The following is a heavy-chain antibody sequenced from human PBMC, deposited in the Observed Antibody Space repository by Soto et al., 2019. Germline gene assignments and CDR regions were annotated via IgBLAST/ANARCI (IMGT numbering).Heavy chain of an antibody. J-gene: IGHJ4*02. Sequence: QVQLVQSVAEVKKPGSSVKVSCKASGDSFSSYAISWVRHAPGHGLEWMGRIIPIFGTPNYAQRVEGRVTKTADGSTSTSNVELISLKSDDSGGDDCATGRNYYESSALAYCGQGTLVTVSS. CDR1: GDSFSSYA. CDR3: ATGRNYYESSALAY. V-gene: IGHV1-69*01. D-gene: IGHD3-22*01. CDR2: IIPIFGTP.